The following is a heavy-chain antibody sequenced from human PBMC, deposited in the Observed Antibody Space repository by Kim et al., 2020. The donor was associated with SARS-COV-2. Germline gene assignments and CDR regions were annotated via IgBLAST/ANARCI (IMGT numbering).Heavy chain of an antibody. D-gene: IGHD3-9*01. CDR2: IYYSGST. CDR1: GGSISSSSYY. CDR3: ARFNYDILTGYYMSPPQDAFDI. Sequence: SETLSLTCTVSGGSISSSSYYWGWIRQPPGKGLEWIGSIYYSGSTYYNPSLKSRVTISVDTSKNQFSLKLSSVTAADTAVYYCARFNYDILTGYYMSPPQDAFDIWGQGTMVTVSS. J-gene: IGHJ3*02. V-gene: IGHV4-39*07.